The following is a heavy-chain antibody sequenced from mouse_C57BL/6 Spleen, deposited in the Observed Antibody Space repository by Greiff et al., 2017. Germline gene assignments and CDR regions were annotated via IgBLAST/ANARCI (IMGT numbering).Heavy chain of an antibody. V-gene: IGHV3-6*01. J-gene: IGHJ1*03. CDR2: ISYDGSN. CDR1: GYSITSGYY. CDR3: ARGGGSSFYWYFDV. Sequence: DVKLVESGPGLVKPSQSLSLTCSVTGYSITSGYYWNWIRQFPGNKLEWMGYISYDGSNNYNPSLKNRISITRDTSKNQFFLKLNSVTTEDTATYYCARGGGSSFYWYFDVWGTGTTGTVSS. D-gene: IGHD1-1*01.